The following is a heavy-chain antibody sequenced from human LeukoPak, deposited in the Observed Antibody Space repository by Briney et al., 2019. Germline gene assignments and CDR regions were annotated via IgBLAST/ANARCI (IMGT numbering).Heavy chain of an antibody. Sequence: AGGSLRLSCAASGFTFSSYSMNWVRQAPGKGLEWVSSISSSSSYIYYADSVKGRFTISRDNAKNSLYLQMNSLRAEDTAVYYCLPVVGAGTTGIDYWGQGTLVTVSS. V-gene: IGHV3-21*01. CDR3: LPVVGAGTTGIDY. J-gene: IGHJ4*02. D-gene: IGHD1-7*01. CDR1: GFTFSSYS. CDR2: ISSSSSYI.